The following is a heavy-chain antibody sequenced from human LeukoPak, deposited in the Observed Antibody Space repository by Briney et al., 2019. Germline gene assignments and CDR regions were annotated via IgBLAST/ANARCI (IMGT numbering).Heavy chain of an antibody. J-gene: IGHJ3*02. V-gene: IGHV4-4*07. D-gene: IGHD6-13*01. CDR1: GGSISSYY. CDR3: ASSSGVYSSSWYRAFDI. CDR2: IYTSGST. Sequence: SETLSLTCTVSGGSISSYYWSWIRQPAGKGLEWIGRIYTSGSTNYNPSLKSRVTMSVDTSKNQFSLKLSSVTAADTAVYYCASSSGVYSSSWYRAFDIWGQGTMVTVSS.